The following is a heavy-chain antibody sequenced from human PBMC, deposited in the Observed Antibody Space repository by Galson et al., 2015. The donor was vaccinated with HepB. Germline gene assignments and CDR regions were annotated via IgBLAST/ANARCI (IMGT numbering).Heavy chain of an antibody. CDR2: ISSSSSYI. CDR1: GFTFSSYS. CDR3: ARDVIAAAGTGY. Sequence: SLRLSCAASGFTFSSYSMNWVRQAPGKGLEWVSSISSSSSYIYYADSVKGRFTISRDNAKNSLYLQMNSLRAEDTAVYYCARDVIAAAGTGYWGQGTLVTVSS. J-gene: IGHJ4*02. V-gene: IGHV3-21*01. D-gene: IGHD6-13*01.